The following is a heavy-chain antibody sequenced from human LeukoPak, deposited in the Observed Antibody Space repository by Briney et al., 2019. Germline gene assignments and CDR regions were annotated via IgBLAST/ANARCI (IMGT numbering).Heavy chain of an antibody. V-gene: IGHV3-30*02. D-gene: IGHD3-3*01. CDR2: IRYDGSNK. Sequence: GGSLRLSCAASGFTFSSYGMHWVRQAPGKGLEWVAFIRYDGSNKYYADSVKGRFTISRDNSKNTLYLQMNSLRAEDTAVYYCARAIIPRFLEWSEDWFDPWGQGTLVTVSS. CDR1: GFTFSSYG. CDR3: ARAIIPRFLEWSEDWFDP. J-gene: IGHJ5*02.